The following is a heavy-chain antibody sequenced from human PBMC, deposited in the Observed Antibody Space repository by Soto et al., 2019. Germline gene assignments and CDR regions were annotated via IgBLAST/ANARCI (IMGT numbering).Heavy chain of an antibody. CDR3: AKGAQKETYYDILTGPSYKYYFDY. J-gene: IGHJ4*02. Sequence: EVQLLESGGGLVQPGGSLRLSCAASGFTFSSYTMSWVRQAPGKGLEWVSAISGSGGSTYYADSVKGRFTISRDNSKNTLYLQMNSLRAEDTAVYYCAKGAQKETYYDILTGPSYKYYFDYWGQGTLVTVSS. CDR2: ISGSGGST. D-gene: IGHD3-9*01. CDR1: GFTFSSYT. V-gene: IGHV3-23*01.